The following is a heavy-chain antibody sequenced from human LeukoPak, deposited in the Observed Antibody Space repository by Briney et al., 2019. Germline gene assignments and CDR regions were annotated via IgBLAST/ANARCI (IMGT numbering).Heavy chain of an antibody. Sequence: GGSLRLSCAASGFPFSSYGMHWVRQAPGKGLEWVAVIWYDGSNKYYADSVKGRFTISRDNSKNTLYLQMNSLGAEDTAVYYCARDPGYNYDPYYFDYWGQGTLVTVSS. V-gene: IGHV3-33*01. CDR3: ARDPGYNYDPYYFDY. J-gene: IGHJ4*02. CDR2: IWYDGSNK. CDR1: GFPFSSYG. D-gene: IGHD5-24*01.